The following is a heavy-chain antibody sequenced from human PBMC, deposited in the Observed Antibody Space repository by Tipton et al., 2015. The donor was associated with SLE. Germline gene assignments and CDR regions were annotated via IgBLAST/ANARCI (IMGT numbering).Heavy chain of an antibody. D-gene: IGHD4-17*01. Sequence: QLVQSGGEVKKPGASVKVSCKASGYSFTTYDITWVRQAPGQGLEWMGWIRPDSSDTDYAQKLQGRVTMTTDTSTSTAYMELRSLTSDDTAVYYCARDSPVSFPLYGMDVWGQGTTVTVSS. J-gene: IGHJ6*02. V-gene: IGHV1-18*01. CDR2: IRPDSSDT. CDR1: GYSFTTYD. CDR3: ARDSPVSFPLYGMDV.